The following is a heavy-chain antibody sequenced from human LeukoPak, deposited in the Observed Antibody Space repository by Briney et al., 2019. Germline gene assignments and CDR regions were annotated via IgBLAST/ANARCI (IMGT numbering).Heavy chain of an antibody. CDR2: TYCRSEWNS. CDR1: GDSVSSNSAS. J-gene: IGHJ5*02. V-gene: IGHV6-1*01. D-gene: IGHD1-26*01. Sequence: SQTLSLTCAISGDSVSSNSASWNWIRQSPSRGLEWLGRTYCRSEWNSDYSVSVKSRIMINPDTSKNQFSLHLNSVTPEDTAVYYCARDPDSSYEWGPFDTWGQGTQVTVSS. CDR3: ARDPDSSYEWGPFDT.